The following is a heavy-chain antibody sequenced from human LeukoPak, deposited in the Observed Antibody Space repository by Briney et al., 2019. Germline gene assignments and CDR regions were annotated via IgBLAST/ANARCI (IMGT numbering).Heavy chain of an antibody. Sequence: GGSLRLSCTASGFTFGDYAMSWVRRAPGKGLGWVGFIRSNAYGGTTEYAASVKGRFTVSRDDSKSIAYLQMNSLKTEDTAVYYCSRDPNGIAVAFFDYWGQGTLVTVSS. CDR2: IRSNAYGGTT. V-gene: IGHV3-49*04. CDR3: SRDPNGIAVAFFDY. D-gene: IGHD6-19*01. J-gene: IGHJ4*02. CDR1: GFTFGDYA.